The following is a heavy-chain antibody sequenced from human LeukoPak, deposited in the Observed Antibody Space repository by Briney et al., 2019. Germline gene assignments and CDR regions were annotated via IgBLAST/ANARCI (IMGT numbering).Heavy chain of an antibody. CDR3: VRASGRKNFDY. CDR2: IGTAGDT. V-gene: IGHV3-13*01. D-gene: IGHD3-10*01. CDR1: GFTFSSYD. J-gene: IGHJ4*02. Sequence: GGSLRLSCAASGFTFSSYDMNWVRQATGKGLEWVSGIGTAGDTYYPGSVKGRFTISRESAKYSLYLQMNSLRDEDTAVYYCVRASGRKNFDYWGQGTLVTVSS.